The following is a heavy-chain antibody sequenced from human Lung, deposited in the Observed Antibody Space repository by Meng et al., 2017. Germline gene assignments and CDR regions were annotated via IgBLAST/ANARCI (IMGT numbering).Heavy chain of an antibody. V-gene: IGHV4-34*01. CDR3: ARGPTTMAHDFDY. D-gene: IGHD4-11*01. J-gene: IGHJ4*02. Sequence: QVQLQRWGAGLLKPSETLSLTCVVSGGSFSDYYESWIRQPPGKGLEWIGEINHSGSTNYNPSLESRATISVDTSQNNLSLKLSSVTAADSAVYYCARGPTTMAHDFDYWGQGTLVTVSS. CDR2: INHSGST. CDR1: GGSFSDYY.